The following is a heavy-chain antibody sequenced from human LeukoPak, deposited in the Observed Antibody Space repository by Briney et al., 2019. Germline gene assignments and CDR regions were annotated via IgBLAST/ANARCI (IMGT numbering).Heavy chain of an antibody. D-gene: IGHD5-18*01. V-gene: IGHV4-59*12. CDR1: GGSISSYY. CDR3: ASLHVDTAMPKFDY. Sequence: SETLSLTCTVSGGSISSYYWSWIRQPPGKGLEWIGYIYYSGSTSYNPSLKSRVTISVDTSKNHFSLKLSSVTAEDTAVYYCASLHVDTAMPKFDYWGQGTLVTVSS. CDR2: IYYSGST. J-gene: IGHJ4*02.